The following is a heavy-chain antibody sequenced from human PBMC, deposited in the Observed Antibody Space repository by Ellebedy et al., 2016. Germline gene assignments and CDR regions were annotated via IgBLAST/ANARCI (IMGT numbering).Heavy chain of an antibody. D-gene: IGHD1-26*01. J-gene: IGHJ3*02. CDR2: AHHGGGT. Sequence: SETLSLTCAVSHDSTGDFYWNWIRQPPGRGLEWIGFAHHGGGTSYNPSLKSRVTASVDTSKSQISLKLTSVTASDTAMYYCARWGAPSVAAFDIWGQGTMVTVSS. CDR3: ARWGAPSVAAFDI. CDR1: HDSTGDFY. V-gene: IGHV4-59*01.